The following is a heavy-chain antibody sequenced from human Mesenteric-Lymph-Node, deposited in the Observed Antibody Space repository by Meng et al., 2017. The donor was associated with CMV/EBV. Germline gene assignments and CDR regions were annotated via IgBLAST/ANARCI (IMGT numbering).Heavy chain of an antibody. CDR2: IYYSGST. Sequence: SETLSLTCTVSGGSISSSSYYWGWIRQPPGKGREWIGSIYYSGSTYYNPSLKSRVTISVDTSKNQFSLKLSSVTAADTAVYYCARRYIGYCSSTSCYRGTFDIWGQGTMVTVSS. CDR3: ARRYIGYCSSTSCYRGTFDI. D-gene: IGHD2-2*02. J-gene: IGHJ3*02. CDR1: GGSISSSSYY. V-gene: IGHV4-39*07.